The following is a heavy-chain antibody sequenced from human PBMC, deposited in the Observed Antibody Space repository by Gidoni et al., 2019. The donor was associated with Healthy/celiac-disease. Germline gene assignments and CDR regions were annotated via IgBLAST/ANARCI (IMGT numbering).Heavy chain of an antibody. CDR1: GFTLSSYS. Sequence: EVQLLASGGGVVQPVGSLRLSCAASGFTLSSYSMSWVRQAPGKGLEWVSAISGSGGSTYYADSVKGRFTISRDNSKNTMYLQMSSLRAEDTAVYYCAKDAIVGALEYYFDYWGQGTLVTVSS. CDR2: ISGSGGST. V-gene: IGHV3-23*01. J-gene: IGHJ4*02. D-gene: IGHD1-26*01. CDR3: AKDAIVGALEYYFDY.